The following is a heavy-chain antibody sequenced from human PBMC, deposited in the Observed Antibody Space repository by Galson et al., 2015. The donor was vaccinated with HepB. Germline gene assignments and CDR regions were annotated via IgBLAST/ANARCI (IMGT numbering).Heavy chain of an antibody. CDR2: VFHMFGTG. D-gene: IGHD1-26*01. J-gene: IGHJ6*02. CDR3: AARRVGGDYYGMDV. Sequence: SVKVSCKASGASISNSVFTWVRQAPGQGLQWMGRVFHMFGTGNDGQRFQGRATVTADEVTSTVYMELSSLRSEDTAVYYCAARRVGGDYYGMDVWGQGTRVTVSS. V-gene: IGHV1-69*13. CDR1: GASISNSV.